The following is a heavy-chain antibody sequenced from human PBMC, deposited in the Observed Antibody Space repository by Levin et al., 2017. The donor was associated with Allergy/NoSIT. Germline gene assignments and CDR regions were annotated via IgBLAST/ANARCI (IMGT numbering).Heavy chain of an antibody. D-gene: IGHD3-16*02. CDR1: GYTFTSYA. J-gene: IGHJ6*03. CDR2: INTNTGNP. CDR3: ARAITIGGVIVKDYYYYMDV. Sequence: KRGESLKISCKASGYTFTSYAMNWVRQAPGQGLEWMGWINTNTGNPTYAQGFTGRFVFSLDTSVSTAYLQISSLKAEDTAVYYCARAITIGGVIVKDYYYYMDVWGKGTTVTVSS. V-gene: IGHV7-4-1*02.